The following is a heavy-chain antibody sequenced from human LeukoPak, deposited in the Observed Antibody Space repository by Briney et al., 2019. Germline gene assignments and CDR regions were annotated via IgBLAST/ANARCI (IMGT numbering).Heavy chain of an antibody. CDR3: EREAHGSGTNYSDY. V-gene: IGHV1-2*02. D-gene: IGHD3-10*01. J-gene: IGHJ4*02. CDR2: INPNSGDT. Sequence: ASVTVPCQASGYTFTRYYILWVRPTPGQGPEWMGWINPNSGDTYNTQMFQGRVTMTRDTSITTAYMELSRLRSDDRAVYYCEREAHGSGTNYSDYWGQGTLVTVSS. CDR1: GYTFTRYY.